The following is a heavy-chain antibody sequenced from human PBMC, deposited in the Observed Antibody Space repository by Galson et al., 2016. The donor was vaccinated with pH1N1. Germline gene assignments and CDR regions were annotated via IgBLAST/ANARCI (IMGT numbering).Heavy chain of an antibody. CDR1: GGSISSGGYY. Sequence: ETLSLTCTVSGGSISSGGYYWSWIRQHPGKGLEWIGYIFYSGSTNYNPSLKSRVIMSVDTSKNQFSLRLSSVTAADTAVYFCVRDRAPEGFDWLSYFDPWGQGTLSPSPQ. CDR2: IFYSGST. CDR3: VRDRAPEGFDWLSYFDP. D-gene: IGHD3-9*01. V-gene: IGHV4-61*08. J-gene: IGHJ4*02.